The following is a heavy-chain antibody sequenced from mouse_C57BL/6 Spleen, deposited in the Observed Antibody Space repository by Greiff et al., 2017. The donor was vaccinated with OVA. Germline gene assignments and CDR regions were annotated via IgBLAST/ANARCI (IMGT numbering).Heavy chain of an antibody. CDR2: IYPGGGYT. V-gene: IGHV1-63*01. D-gene: IGHD1-1*01. CDR1: GYTFTNYW. J-gene: IGHJ2*01. Sequence: VQLQQSGAELVRPGTSVKMSCKDSGYTFTNYWIGWAKQRPGHGLEWIGDIYPGGGYTNYNEKFKGKATLTADKSSSTAYMQFSSLTSEDSAIYYCARSGYGSSLSYFDYWGQGTTLTVSS. CDR3: ARSGYGSSLSYFDY.